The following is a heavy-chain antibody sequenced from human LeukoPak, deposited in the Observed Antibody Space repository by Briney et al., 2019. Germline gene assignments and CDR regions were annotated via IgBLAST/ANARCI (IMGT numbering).Heavy chain of an antibody. CDR3: TTVGSAWNFDY. Sequence: GGSLRLSCAASGFTFSNAWMTWVRQAPGKGLEWVGRIKSKRDGGTIDYAAPVKGRFTISRDDSKDALYLQTNSLKIEDAAVYYCTTVGSAWNFDYWGQGTLVTVSS. D-gene: IGHD6-25*01. CDR2: IKSKRDGGTI. V-gene: IGHV3-15*05. J-gene: IGHJ4*02. CDR1: GFTFSNAW.